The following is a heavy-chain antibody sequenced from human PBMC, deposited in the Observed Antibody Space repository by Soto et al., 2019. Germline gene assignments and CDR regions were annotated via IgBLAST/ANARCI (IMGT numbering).Heavy chain of an antibody. Sequence: EVQLVESGGSLVQPGGSLKLSCAASGFTFSGSTMHWVRQASGKGLEWVGRIRTKANSYATEYTASVKGRFIISRDDSKNMAYLQMNSLKTEDPAVYDCCRWDWFAPWGQGTLVTVSS. D-gene: IGHD1-26*01. CDR3: CRWDWFAP. CDR2: IRTKANSYAT. V-gene: IGHV3-73*02. CDR1: GFTFSGST. J-gene: IGHJ5*02.